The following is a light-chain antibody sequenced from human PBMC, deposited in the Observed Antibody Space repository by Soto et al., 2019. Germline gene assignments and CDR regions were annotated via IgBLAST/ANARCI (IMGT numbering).Light chain of an antibody. CDR3: HQYGSSPET. J-gene: IGKJ1*01. V-gene: IGKV3-20*01. CDR1: QSVDSSY. CDR2: GAS. Sequence: EIVLTQSPGTLSLSPGERATLSCRASQSVDSSYLAWYQQTPGQAPRLLIYGASSRATGIPDRFSGSGSGTDFTLTISRLEPEDFAVYYCHQYGSSPETFGQGTKVEMK.